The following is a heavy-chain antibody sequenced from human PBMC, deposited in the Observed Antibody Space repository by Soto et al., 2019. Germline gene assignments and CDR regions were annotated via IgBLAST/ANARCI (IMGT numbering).Heavy chain of an antibody. V-gene: IGHV1-46*01. D-gene: IGHD2-21*02. CDR3: ARGGHVVVVTAALDY. CDR2: VNPSGGHT. Sequence: QVQLMQSGAEVKKPGASVKVSCKASGDTFTEYYIHWVRQAPGQGLEWMGTVNPSGGHTTYAQHFLGRVTMPRDTSTSTLYMELTSLTSEDTAVYYCARGGHVVVVTAALDYWGQGTLVTGSS. J-gene: IGHJ4*02. CDR1: GDTFTEYY.